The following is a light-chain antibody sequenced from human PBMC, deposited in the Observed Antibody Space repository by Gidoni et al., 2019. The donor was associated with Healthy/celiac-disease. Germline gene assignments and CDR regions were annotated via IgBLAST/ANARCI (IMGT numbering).Light chain of an antibody. CDR1: QSVSSSY. V-gene: IGKV3-20*01. Sequence: EIVLTQSPGTLSLSPGERATLSCRASQSVSSSYLAWYQQKPDQAPRLLIYGASSRATGIPDRFSGSGSGTDFTLTISRLEPEDFAVYYCQQWGTFGQXTRLEIK. CDR2: GAS. CDR3: QQWGT. J-gene: IGKJ5*01.